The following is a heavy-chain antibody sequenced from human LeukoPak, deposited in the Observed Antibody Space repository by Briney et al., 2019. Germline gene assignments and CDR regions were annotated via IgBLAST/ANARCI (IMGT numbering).Heavy chain of an antibody. J-gene: IGHJ4*02. CDR3: AKGLSAAGDYYFDY. CDR1: GFTFSNYA. CDR2: ISGSGGST. D-gene: IGHD2-21*01. V-gene: IGHV3-23*01. Sequence: GGSLRLSCAASGFTFSNYAMSWVPQAPAKGLEWLSTISGSGGSTYYADSVKGRFTISRDNSKNTVYLQMKSLRVEATAVYYCAKGLSAAGDYYFDYWGQGALVTVSS.